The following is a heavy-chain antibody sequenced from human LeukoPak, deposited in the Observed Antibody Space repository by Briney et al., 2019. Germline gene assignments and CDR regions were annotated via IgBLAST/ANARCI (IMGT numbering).Heavy chain of an antibody. J-gene: IGHJ4*02. V-gene: IGHV3-53*01. D-gene: IGHD5-24*01. CDR1: GFTVSSNY. CDR2: IYGGGNI. CDR3: ARGAGYNYPYYFDY. Sequence: GGSLRLSCAASGFTVSSNYMNWVSQAPGKGLEWVSVIYGGGNIYYADSVKGRFTISRDNSKNTLYLQMNSLRAEDTAVYYCARGAGYNYPYYFDYWGQGTLVTVSS.